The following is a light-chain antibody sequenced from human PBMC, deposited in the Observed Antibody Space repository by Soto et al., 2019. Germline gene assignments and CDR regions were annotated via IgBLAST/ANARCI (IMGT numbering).Light chain of an antibody. Sequence: DVQLTQSPSTLSAYVGDRVTITCRANQSVTTWLAWYQQKPGTAPKLLIYDASNLEAGVPSRFSGSGSGTEFTLTITSRQPDDCATYYCQQYSSYWNTFGQGTKVEIK. V-gene: IGKV1-5*01. J-gene: IGKJ2*01. CDR1: QSVTTW. CDR3: QQYSSYWNT. CDR2: DAS.